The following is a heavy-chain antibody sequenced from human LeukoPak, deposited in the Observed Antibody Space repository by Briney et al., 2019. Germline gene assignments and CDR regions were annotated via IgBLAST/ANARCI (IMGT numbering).Heavy chain of an antibody. CDR2: IYYSGRT. Sequence: SETLSLTCTVSGGSISSSSYYWGGLRQPPGKGLEWCGSIYYSGRTNYDPSLKSRVTISVDTSKTTFYLKLSSVTAADTAVYYCARHLGYCSGSSCYFWFDPWGQGTLVTVSS. D-gene: IGHD2-15*01. J-gene: IGHJ5*02. V-gene: IGHV4-39*01. CDR3: ARHLGYCSGSSCYFWFDP. CDR1: GGSISSSSYY.